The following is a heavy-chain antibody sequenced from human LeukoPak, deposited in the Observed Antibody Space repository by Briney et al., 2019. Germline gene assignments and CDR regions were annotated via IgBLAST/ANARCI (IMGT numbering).Heavy chain of an antibody. CDR3: ASRNLHGGNSGHYFDY. CDR2: INHSGST. J-gene: IGHJ4*02. Sequence: PSETLSLTCAVYGGSFSGYYWSWIRQPPGKGLEWIGEINHSGSTNYNPSLKSRVTISVDTSKNQFSLKLSSVTAADTAVYYCASRNLHGGNSGHYFDYWGQGTRVTVSS. D-gene: IGHD4-23*01. CDR1: GGSFSGYY. V-gene: IGHV4-34*01.